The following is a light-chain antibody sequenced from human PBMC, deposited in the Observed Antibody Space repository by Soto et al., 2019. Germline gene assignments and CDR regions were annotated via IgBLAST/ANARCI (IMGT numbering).Light chain of an antibody. CDR3: QQYNKWPYT. CDR1: QSVSSN. CDR2: GAS. J-gene: IGKJ2*01. Sequence: EMAMTQSPATLSVSPGERATLSCRASQSVSSNLAWYQQKPGQAPRLLIYGASTRATGIPARFSGSGSGAEFTLTISGLQSEDFAVYYCQQYNKWPYTFGQGTNLEIK. V-gene: IGKV3-15*01.